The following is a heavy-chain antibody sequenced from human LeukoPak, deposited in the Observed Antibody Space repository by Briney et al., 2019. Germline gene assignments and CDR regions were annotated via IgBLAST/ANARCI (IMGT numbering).Heavy chain of an antibody. J-gene: IGHJ4*02. CDR1: GYTFTSYG. Sequence: ASVKVSCKASGYTFTSYGISWVRQAPGQGLEWMGWISAYNGNTNYAQKLQGRVTMTTDTSTSTAYMELRSLRSDDTAVCYCARTGYSSGWYDFDYWGQGTLVTVSS. V-gene: IGHV1-18*01. D-gene: IGHD6-19*01. CDR3: ARTGYSSGWYDFDY. CDR2: ISAYNGNT.